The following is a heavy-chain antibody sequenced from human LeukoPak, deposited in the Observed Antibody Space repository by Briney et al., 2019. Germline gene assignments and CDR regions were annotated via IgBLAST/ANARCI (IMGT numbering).Heavy chain of an antibody. J-gene: IGHJ4*02. D-gene: IGHD2-8*01. CDR1: GASFSAYF. V-gene: IGHV4-34*01. Sequence: SETLSLTCAVYGASFSAYFWSWIRQPPGKGLEWTGEINHSGSTNYNPSLKSRVTISVDTSKNHFSLRLSSVTAADTAVYYCARHRGDAVWGQGTLVTVSS. CDR2: INHSGST. CDR3: ARHRGDAV.